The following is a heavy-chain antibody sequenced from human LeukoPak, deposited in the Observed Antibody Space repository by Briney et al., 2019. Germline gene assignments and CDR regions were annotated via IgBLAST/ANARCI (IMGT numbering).Heavy chain of an antibody. V-gene: IGHV3-33*01. Sequence: GGSLRLSCATSGFTFRNYGMHWVRQAPGKGLEWVAIIYYDGSNQYYADSVKGRFTISRDNSKNTLYLQLNSLRAEDTAMYYCARDRGPSYFDYWGQGTLVTVSS. J-gene: IGHJ4*02. CDR3: ARDRGPSYFDY. CDR1: GFTFRNYG. D-gene: IGHD3-10*01. CDR2: IYYDGSNQ.